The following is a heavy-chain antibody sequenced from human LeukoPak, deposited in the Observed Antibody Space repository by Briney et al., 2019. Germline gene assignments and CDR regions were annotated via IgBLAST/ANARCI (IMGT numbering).Heavy chain of an antibody. Sequence: GGSLRLSCAASGFTFSSYSMNWVRQAPGKGLEWVSSISSSSSYIYYADSVKGRFTISRDNSKNTLYLQMNSLRTEDTAVYYCARGGSYFDICGYYFYWGQGTLVTVSS. D-gene: IGHD3-22*01. CDR3: ARGGSYFDICGYYFY. V-gene: IGHV3-21*01. CDR1: GFTFSSYS. J-gene: IGHJ4*02. CDR2: ISSSSSYI.